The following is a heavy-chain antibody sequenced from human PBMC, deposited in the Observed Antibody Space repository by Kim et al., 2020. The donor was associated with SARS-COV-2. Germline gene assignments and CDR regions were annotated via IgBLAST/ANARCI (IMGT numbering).Heavy chain of an antibody. D-gene: IGHD3-10*01. V-gene: IGHV5-51*01. CDR1: GDSFVSYW. Sequence: GESLKISCRGSGDSFVSYWIAWVRQMPGKGLEWMGIFYLGDSDTRYSPSFQGQVTISGDKSIPNAYLQWHNLKTSDTAIYYCARLRGSGTLAGAMDVWGQGTTVTVSS. CDR3: ARLRGSGTLAGAMDV. J-gene: IGHJ6*02. CDR2: FYLGDSDT.